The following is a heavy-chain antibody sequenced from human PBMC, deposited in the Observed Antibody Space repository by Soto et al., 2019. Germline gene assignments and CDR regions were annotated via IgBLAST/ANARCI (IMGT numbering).Heavy chain of an antibody. CDR2: IYSGGST. D-gene: IGHD3-22*01. J-gene: IGHJ4*02. V-gene: IGHV3-53*01. CDR3: ARESSGYYRDSYYFDY. CDR1: GFTVSSNY. Sequence: GRSLRLSCAASGFTVSSNYMSWVRQAPGKGLEWVSVIYSGGSTYYADSVKGRFTISRDNSKNTLYLQMNSLRAEDTAVYYCARESSGYYRDSYYFDYRGQGTLVTVSS.